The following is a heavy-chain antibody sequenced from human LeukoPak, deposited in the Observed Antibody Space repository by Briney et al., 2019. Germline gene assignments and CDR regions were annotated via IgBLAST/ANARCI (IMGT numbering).Heavy chain of an antibody. J-gene: IGHJ4*02. CDR1: GGTFSSYA. D-gene: IGHD3-10*01. CDR2: IIPIFGTA. V-gene: IGHV1-69*06. CDR3: ARGYGSGSYYAPFDY. Sequence: ASVKVSCKASGGTFSSYAISWVRQAPGQGLEWMGGIIPIFGTANYAQKFQGRVTITADKSTSTAYMELSSLRSEDTAVYYYARGYGSGSYYAPFDYWGQGTLVTVSS.